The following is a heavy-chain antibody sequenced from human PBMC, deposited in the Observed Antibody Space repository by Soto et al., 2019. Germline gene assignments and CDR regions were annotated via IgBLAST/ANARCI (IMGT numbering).Heavy chain of an antibody. CDR3: ARAPYSSSWYYFDY. Sequence: EVQLVEYGGGLVQPGGSLRLSCAASGFTFSSYWMSWVRQAPGKGLEWVANIKQDGSEKYYVDSVKGRFTISRDNAKNSLYLQINSLRAEYTAVYYCARAPYSSSWYYFDYWGQGTLVTVSS. CDR1: GFTFSSYW. J-gene: IGHJ4*02. D-gene: IGHD6-13*01. V-gene: IGHV3-7*01. CDR2: IKQDGSEK.